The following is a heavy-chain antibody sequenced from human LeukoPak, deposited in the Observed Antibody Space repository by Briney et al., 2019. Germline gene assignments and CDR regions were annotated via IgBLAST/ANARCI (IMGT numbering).Heavy chain of an antibody. CDR1: GGSISIYY. V-gene: IGHV4-59*01. D-gene: IGHD4-17*01. J-gene: IGHJ4*02. Sequence: PSETLSLTCTVSGGSISIYYWSWIRQPPGKGLEWIGYIYYSGSTNYNPSLKSRVTISVDTSKNQFSLKLSSVTAADTAVYYCARGGTVTTSHWGQGTLVTVSS. CDR2: IYYSGST. CDR3: ARGGTVTTSH.